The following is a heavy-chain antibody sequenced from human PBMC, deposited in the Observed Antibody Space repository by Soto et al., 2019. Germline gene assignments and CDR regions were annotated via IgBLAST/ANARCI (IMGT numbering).Heavy chain of an antibody. Sequence: QVQLGESGGGVVQPGRSLRVSCAASGFTCSNYAMHWVRQAPCKGQEWVAVVSYDGSKQFYADSVAGRFTISRDSSKSPLYLHMYNLRDEDTAVYYCARDRVYDYDNSGYYNCDYWGQGNLVTVPS. V-gene: IGHV3-30-3*01. CDR2: VSYDGSKQ. J-gene: IGHJ4*02. D-gene: IGHD3-22*01. CDR1: GFTCSNYA. CDR3: ARDRVYDYDNSGYYNCDY.